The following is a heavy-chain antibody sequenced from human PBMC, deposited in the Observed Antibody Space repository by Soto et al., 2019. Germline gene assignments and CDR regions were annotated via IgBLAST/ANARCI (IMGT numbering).Heavy chain of an antibody. J-gene: IGHJ6*02. Sequence: SETLSLTCAVYGVSFSGYYWSWIRQPPGKGLEWIGEINHSGSTNYNPSLKSRVTISVDTSKNQFSLKLSSVTAADTAVYYCARGTGLWSGYRAYYYGMDVWGQGTTVTVSS. CDR3: ARGTGLWSGYRAYYYGMDV. V-gene: IGHV4-34*01. CDR2: INHSGST. CDR1: GVSFSGYY. D-gene: IGHD3-3*01.